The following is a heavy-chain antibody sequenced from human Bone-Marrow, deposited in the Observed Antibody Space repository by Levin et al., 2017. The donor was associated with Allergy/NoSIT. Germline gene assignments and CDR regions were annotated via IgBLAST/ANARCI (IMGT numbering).Heavy chain of an antibody. CDR1: GYSFTSNG. J-gene: IGHJ5*02. CDR3: ARVACRGGHCYAVYNWLDP. Sequence: ASVKVSCKASGYSFTSNGISWVRQAPGQGLEWMGWITVHNGDTEYAQRFQGRVIMTADTSTNTVDMELRGLRSDDTAVYYCARVACRGGHCYAVYNWLDPWGQGTLITVSS. D-gene: IGHD2-15*01. CDR2: ITVHNGDT. V-gene: IGHV1-18*01.